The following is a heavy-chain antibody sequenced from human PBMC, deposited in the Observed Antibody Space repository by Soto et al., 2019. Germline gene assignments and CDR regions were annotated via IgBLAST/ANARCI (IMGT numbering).Heavy chain of an antibody. CDR3: AKDIYNWNDSAY. J-gene: IGHJ4*02. V-gene: IGHV3-23*01. Sequence: GGSLRLSCAASGFTFSSYAMSWVRQAPGKGLEWVSAISGSGGSTYYAESVKGRFTISRDNSKNTLYLQMNSLRVEDTAVYYCAKDIYNWNDSAYWGQGTLVTVSS. CDR2: ISGSGGST. CDR1: GFTFSSYA. D-gene: IGHD1-20*01.